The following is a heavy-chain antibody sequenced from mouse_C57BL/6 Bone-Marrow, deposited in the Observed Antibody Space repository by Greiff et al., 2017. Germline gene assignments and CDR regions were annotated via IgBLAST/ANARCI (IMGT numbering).Heavy chain of an antibody. CDR3: ARTTTEWGFAY. J-gene: IGHJ3*01. CDR2: IHPNSGST. V-gene: IGHV1-64*01. Sequence: QVQLQQPGAELVMPGASVKLSCKASGYTFTSYWMHWVKQRPGQGLEWIGMIHPNSGSTNYNEKFKSKATLTVDKSSSTAYMQLSSLTSEDSAVYYCARTTTEWGFAYWGQGTLVTVSA. D-gene: IGHD1-1*01. CDR1: GYTFTSYW.